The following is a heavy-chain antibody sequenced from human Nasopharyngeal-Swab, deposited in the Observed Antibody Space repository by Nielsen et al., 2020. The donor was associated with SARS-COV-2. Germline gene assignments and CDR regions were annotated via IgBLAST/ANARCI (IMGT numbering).Heavy chain of an antibody. V-gene: IGHV1-24*01. CDR2: FDPEDGET. CDR1: GYTFTDYY. CDR3: ATSPPYCSSTSCYGWFDP. Sequence: ASVKVSCKASGYTFTDYYIHWVRQAPGQGLEWMGGFDPEDGETIYAQKFQGRVTMTEDTSTDTAYMELSSLRSEDTAVYYCATSPPYCSSTSCYGWFDPWGKGTLVTVPP. D-gene: IGHD2-2*01. J-gene: IGHJ5*02.